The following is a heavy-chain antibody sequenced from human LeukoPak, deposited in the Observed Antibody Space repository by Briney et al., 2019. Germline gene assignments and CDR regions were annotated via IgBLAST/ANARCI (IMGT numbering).Heavy chain of an antibody. Sequence: SGGSLRLSCAASGFTFNNYEMNWVRQAPGKGLEWVSYISSSGRNKYYADSVRGRFTISRDNANNSLYLQMSSLRAEDTGIYYCAGDQSGIVATIPFDYWGQGTLVTVSS. CDR1: GFTFNNYE. CDR2: ISSSGRNK. D-gene: IGHD5-12*01. J-gene: IGHJ4*02. V-gene: IGHV3-48*03. CDR3: AGDQSGIVATIPFDY.